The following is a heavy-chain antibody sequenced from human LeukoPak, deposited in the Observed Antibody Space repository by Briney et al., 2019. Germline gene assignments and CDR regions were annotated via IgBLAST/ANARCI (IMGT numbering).Heavy chain of an antibody. D-gene: IGHD6-19*01. CDR1: GYTFTSYD. CDR2: MNPNSGNT. V-gene: IGHV1-8*01. Sequence: ASVKVSCKASGYTFTSYDINWVRQATGQGLEWMGWMNPNSGNTGYAQKFQGRVTMTRNASISTAYMELSSLGSEDTAVYYCARGYSSGFDNWFDPWGQGTLVTVSS. CDR3: ARGYSSGFDNWFDP. J-gene: IGHJ5*02.